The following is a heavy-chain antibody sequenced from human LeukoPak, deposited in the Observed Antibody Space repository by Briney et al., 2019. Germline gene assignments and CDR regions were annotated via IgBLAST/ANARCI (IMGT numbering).Heavy chain of an antibody. CDR2: IYYSGST. V-gene: IGHV4-59*12. CDR1: GGSISSYY. CDR3: ARGERYSYVLDAFDI. Sequence: SETLSLTCTVSGGSISSYYWSWIRQPPGKGLEWIGYIYYSGSTNYNPSLKSRVTISVDTSKNQFSLKLSSVTAADTAVYYCARGERYSYVLDAFDIWGQGTMVTVSS. D-gene: IGHD5-18*01. J-gene: IGHJ3*02.